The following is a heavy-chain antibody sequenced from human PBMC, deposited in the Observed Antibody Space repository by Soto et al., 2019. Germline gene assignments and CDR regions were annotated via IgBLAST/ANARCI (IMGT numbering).Heavy chain of an antibody. D-gene: IGHD3-22*01. CDR3: ARYPYDSSGFFDH. Sequence: GGSLRLSCSASGFTFDDYAMHWVRQAPGKGLVWVSRINSDGSSTSYADSVKGRFTISRDNAKNTLYLQMKGLRAEDTAVYYCARYPYDSSGFFDHWGQGALVTVSS. CDR1: GFTFDDYA. V-gene: IGHV3-74*01. J-gene: IGHJ4*02. CDR2: INSDGSST.